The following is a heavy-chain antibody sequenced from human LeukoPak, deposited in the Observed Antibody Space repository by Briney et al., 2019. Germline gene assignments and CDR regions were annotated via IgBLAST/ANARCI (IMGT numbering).Heavy chain of an antibody. D-gene: IGHD3-22*01. CDR2: ISYDGSNK. CDR3: ARDLGQYYDTSDNWFDP. CDR1: GFTFSSYA. Sequence: GGSLRLSCAASGFTFSSYAMHCVRQAPGKGLEWVAVISYDGSNKYYADSVKGRFTISRDNSKNTLYLQMNSLRAEDTAVYYCARDLGQYYDTSDNWFDPWGQGTLVTVSS. V-gene: IGHV3-30*04. J-gene: IGHJ5*02.